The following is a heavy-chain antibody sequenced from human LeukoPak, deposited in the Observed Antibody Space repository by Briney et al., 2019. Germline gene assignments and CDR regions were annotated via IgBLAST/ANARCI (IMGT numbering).Heavy chain of an antibody. V-gene: IGHV3-30*03. D-gene: IGHD1-26*01. CDR2: VSYDGNNK. CDR1: GFTFSSYG. Sequence: GGSLRLSCAASGFTFSSYGMHWVRQAPGKGLEWVAVVSYDGNNKYYADSVKGRFTISRDNSKNTLYLQMNSLRAEDTAVYYCARVVVGATTWYYFDYWGQGTLVTVSS. CDR3: ARVVVGATTWYYFDY. J-gene: IGHJ4*02.